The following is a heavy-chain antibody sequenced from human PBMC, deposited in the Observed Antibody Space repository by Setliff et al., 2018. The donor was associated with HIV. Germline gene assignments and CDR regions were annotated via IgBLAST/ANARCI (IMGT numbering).Heavy chain of an antibody. CDR1: GFTFSSYG. Sequence: PGGSLRLSCAASGFTFSSYGLHWVRQAPGKGLEWVAFIRNDGSDKHYVESVKGRFTISRDNSKKTLYLQMNRLRAEDTAVYYCAKGDYYDTTYDAFDIWGQGTMVTVSS. J-gene: IGHJ3*02. CDR3: AKGDYYDTTYDAFDI. CDR2: IRNDGSDK. V-gene: IGHV3-30*02. D-gene: IGHD3-22*01.